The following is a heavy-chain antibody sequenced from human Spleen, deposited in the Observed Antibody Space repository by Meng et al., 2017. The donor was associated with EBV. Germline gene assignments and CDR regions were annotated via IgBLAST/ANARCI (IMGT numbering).Heavy chain of an antibody. CDR1: GGTFSSYG. V-gene: IGHV1-69*09. J-gene: IGHJ4*02. CDR3: ARKAHGPLDY. CDR2: INPLLGTR. Sequence: QVPLVQSGAEVKKPGSSVKVSCQASGGTFSSYGITWVRQAPGQGLEWMGTINPLLGTRNYAQKFQGRVTFIADSTSTAYMELSSLRSDDTGFYYCARKAHGPLDYWGQGTLVTVSS. D-gene: IGHD2-8*01.